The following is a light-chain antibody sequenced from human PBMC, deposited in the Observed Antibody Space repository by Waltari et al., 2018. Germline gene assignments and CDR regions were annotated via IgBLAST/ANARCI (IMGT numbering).Light chain of an antibody. CDR3: NSFTSSNTVI. J-gene: IGLJ2*01. CDR1: SSDIGRYNY. CDR2: DVR. V-gene: IGLV2-14*03. Sequence: QSALTQPASVSGSPGQSITISCTGTSSDIGRYNYVPWFQQHPGKAPKLMIYDVRNRPSGVSNRFSGSKSDYTASLTISGLQAEDEAVYFCNSFTSSNTVIFGGGTKLTV.